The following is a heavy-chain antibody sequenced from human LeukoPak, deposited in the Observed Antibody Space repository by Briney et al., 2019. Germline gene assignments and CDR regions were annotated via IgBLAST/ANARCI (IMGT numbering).Heavy chain of an antibody. CDR2: IKAGNGDT. D-gene: IGHD2-21*01. J-gene: IGHJ4*02. CDR1: GYIFTKYV. Sequence: ASVKVSCTASGYIFTKYVVHWVRQAPGQRPEWMGWIKAGNGDTKYSQNFQDRLTITRDTFASTVYMELSSLTSEDTALYYCARDDCGDTCYPGGYWGQGTLVTVSS. CDR3: ARDDCGDTCYPGGY. V-gene: IGHV1-3*01.